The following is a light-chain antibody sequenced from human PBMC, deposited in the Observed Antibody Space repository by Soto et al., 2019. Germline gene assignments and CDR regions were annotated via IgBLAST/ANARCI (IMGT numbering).Light chain of an antibody. Sequence: QSALTQPISVSRSPGQSITISCNGSSIDVGAYYFVSWYPHRPGKAPILILYKVTTRPSGISSPFSGSKSGNTASLTICGLQADDPPYYSCTSYRSTNPPYVFGTGTKV. CDR3: TSYRSTNPPYV. CDR1: SIDVGAYYF. CDR2: KVT. J-gene: IGLJ1*01. V-gene: IGLV2-14*01.